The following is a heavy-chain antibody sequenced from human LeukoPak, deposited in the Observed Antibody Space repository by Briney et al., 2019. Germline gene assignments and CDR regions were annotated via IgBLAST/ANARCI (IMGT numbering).Heavy chain of an antibody. CDR1: GFTFSSYA. V-gene: IGHV3-64*01. D-gene: IGHD3-3*01. J-gene: IGHJ6*03. CDR3: AREKGYYDFWSAAYYYYYMDV. Sequence: GGSLRLSCAASGFTFSSYAMHWVRQAPGKGLEYVSAISSNGGSTYYANSVKGRFTISRDNSKNTLYLQMGSLRAEDMAVYYCAREKGYYDFWSAAYYYYYMDVWGKGTTVTASS. CDR2: ISSNGGST.